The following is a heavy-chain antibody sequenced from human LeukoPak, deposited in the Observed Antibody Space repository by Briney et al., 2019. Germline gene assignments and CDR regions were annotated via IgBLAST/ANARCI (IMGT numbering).Heavy chain of an antibody. Sequence: GASVKVSCKASGYTFTSYGISWVRQAPGQGLEWMGGIIPLFGTANFAQRFQGRVTLTTDESTSTAYMELSSLISEDTAIYYCARVDRYHFYLDVWGKGTTVTVSS. CDR3: ARVDRYHFYLDV. CDR2: IIPLFGTA. J-gene: IGHJ6*03. CDR1: GYTFTSYG. V-gene: IGHV1-69*05.